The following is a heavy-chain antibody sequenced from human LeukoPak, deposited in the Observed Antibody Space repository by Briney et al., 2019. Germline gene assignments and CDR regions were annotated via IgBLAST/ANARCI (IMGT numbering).Heavy chain of an antibody. J-gene: IGHJ3*02. D-gene: IGHD3-9*01. CDR1: GFSFTDYW. Sequence: GGSLRLSCEASGFSFTDYWMTWVRQAPGKGLEGLADIKQDGSETQNADSVKGRFIISRDNAKNPLCLQMNSLRVEDTAVYYCATYWRHFDWLLSDIWGLGTMVTVSS. V-gene: IGHV3-7*05. CDR3: ATYWRHFDWLLSDI. CDR2: IKQDGSET.